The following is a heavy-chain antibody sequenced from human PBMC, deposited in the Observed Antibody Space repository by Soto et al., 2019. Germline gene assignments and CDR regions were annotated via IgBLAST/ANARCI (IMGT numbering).Heavy chain of an antibody. CDR1: GYTFTTSG. CDR3: ARQGSWPYYYYGLDV. CDR2: ISTYNGDT. Sequence: GPEVKKPGASVKVSCEASGYTFTTSGISWVRQAPGQGLEWMGWISTYNGDTNSAQKFQGRVTMTADTSTGTVYMELMSLKSDATAVYYCARQGSWPYYYYGLDVWGQGTTVTVSS. J-gene: IGHJ6*02. V-gene: IGHV1-18*01. D-gene: IGHD1-26*01.